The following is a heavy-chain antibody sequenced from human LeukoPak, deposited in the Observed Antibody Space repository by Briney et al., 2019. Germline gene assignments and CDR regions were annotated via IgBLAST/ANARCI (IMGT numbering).Heavy chain of an antibody. CDR2: SYYTGST. D-gene: IGHD3-10*01. Sequence: SETLSLTCTVSGGSISSSTYYWGWIRQPPGKGLEWIGSSYYTGSTNYNPSLKSRVTISVDTSKNQFSLKLSSVTAADTAVYYCARGQIPQITMVRPYGMDVWGQGTTVTVSS. CDR1: GGSISSSTYY. J-gene: IGHJ6*02. CDR3: ARGQIPQITMVRPYGMDV. V-gene: IGHV4-39*07.